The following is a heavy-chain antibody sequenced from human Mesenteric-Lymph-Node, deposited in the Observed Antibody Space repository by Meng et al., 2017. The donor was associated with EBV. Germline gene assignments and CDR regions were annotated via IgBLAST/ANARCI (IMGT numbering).Heavy chain of an antibody. CDR1: GFYLHTNWVG. Sequence: TWNESCPRLVNTTQTPHLTLTFSGFYLHTNWVGWGRIRQPPGKALEWLALIYWDDDKRYSPSLKTRLTITKDTSENQVVLTMTNMDPVDAATYYCAHRTSNCFDPWGQGTLVTVSS. J-gene: IGHJ5*02. V-gene: IGHV2-5*02. CDR3: AHRTSNCFDP. CDR2: IYWDDDK.